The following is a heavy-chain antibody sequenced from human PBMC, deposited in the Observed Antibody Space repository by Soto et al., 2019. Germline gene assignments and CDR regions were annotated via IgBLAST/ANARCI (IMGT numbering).Heavy chain of an antibody. J-gene: IGHJ3*02. D-gene: IGHD3-16*01. CDR3: VKGVSYAFDI. Sequence: EVQLVESGGGLVQPGGSLRLSCSASGFTFSRYAMHWVRQAPGKGLEYVSTISSNGGSTDYADSVKGRFTISRDNSKNTLYLQMSSLRAEDTAVYYCVKGVSYAFDIWGQGTMVTVSS. CDR2: ISSNGGST. CDR1: GFTFSRYA. V-gene: IGHV3-64D*06.